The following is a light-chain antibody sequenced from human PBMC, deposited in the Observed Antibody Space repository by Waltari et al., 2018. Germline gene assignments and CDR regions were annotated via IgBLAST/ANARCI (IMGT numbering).Light chain of an antibody. CDR3: SSYATSRKMV. J-gene: IGLJ2*01. Sequence: QSALTQPASVSGSPGQSITIPCTGTSSDVGVSNSVSWYQQHPDKAPKLVIYDFSNRPSGVASRFSGSKSGTTASLTISGLQAEDEADYYCSSYATSRKMVLGGGTRLTVL. V-gene: IGLV2-14*03. CDR2: DFS. CDR1: SSDVGVSNS.